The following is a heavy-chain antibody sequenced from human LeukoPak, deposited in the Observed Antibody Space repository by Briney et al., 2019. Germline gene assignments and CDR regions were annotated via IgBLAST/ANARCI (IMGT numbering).Heavy chain of an antibody. V-gene: IGHV3-30-3*01. CDR1: GFTLSSYA. Sequence: QPGGSLRLSCAASGFTLSSYAMHWVRQAPGKGLEWVAVISYDGSNKYYADSVKGRFTISRDNSKNTLYLQMNSLRAEDTAVYYCARGMYYDVSEAFDIWGQGTMVTVSS. CDR3: ARGMYYDVSEAFDI. D-gene: IGHD3-16*01. J-gene: IGHJ3*02. CDR2: ISYDGSNK.